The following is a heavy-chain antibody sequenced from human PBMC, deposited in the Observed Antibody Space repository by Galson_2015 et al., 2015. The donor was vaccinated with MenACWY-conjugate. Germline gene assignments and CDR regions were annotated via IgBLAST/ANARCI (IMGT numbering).Heavy chain of an antibody. J-gene: IGHJ4*02. CDR2: IKADGSFS. Sequence: SLRLSCAASGFTFNNYWVHWVRQPPGKGLEWISYIKADGSFSNYADSVKGRFTISTDNAKNMVYLQMDGLEDEDTAVYFCARDNNWSFDSWGQGTLVTVSS. D-gene: IGHD1-1*01. CDR1: GFTFNNYW. CDR3: ARDNNWSFDS. V-gene: IGHV3-74*01.